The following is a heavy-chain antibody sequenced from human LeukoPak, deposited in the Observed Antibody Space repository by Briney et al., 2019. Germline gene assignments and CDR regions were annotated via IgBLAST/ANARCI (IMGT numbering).Heavy chain of an antibody. D-gene: IGHD2-2*01. CDR3: ARGTQYCSSTSCYFDY. J-gene: IGHJ4*02. CDR2: IYSGGST. CDR1: GFTVSSNY. V-gene: IGHV3-53*01. Sequence: GGSLRLSCAASGFTVSSNYMSWVRQAPGKGLEWVSVIYSGGSTYYADSVKGRFTISRDNSKNTLYLQMNSLRAEDTAVYYCARGTQYCSSTSCYFDYRGQGTLVTVSS.